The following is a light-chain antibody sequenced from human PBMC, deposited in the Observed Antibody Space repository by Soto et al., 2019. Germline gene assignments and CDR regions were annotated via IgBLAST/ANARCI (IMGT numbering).Light chain of an antibody. CDR2: EVF. V-gene: IGLV2-14*01. Sequence: QSALTQPASVSGSPGQSITISCTGTSSDVGAYDYVSWYQQHPGKAPRLLIYEVFNRPSGVSDRFSGSKSANTASLTISGLLSEDEADYYCSSYTTSGARVFGTGTKVTVL. J-gene: IGLJ1*01. CDR3: SSYTTSGARV. CDR1: SSDVGAYDY.